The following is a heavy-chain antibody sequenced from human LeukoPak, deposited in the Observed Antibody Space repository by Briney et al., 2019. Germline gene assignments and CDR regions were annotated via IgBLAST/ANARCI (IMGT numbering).Heavy chain of an antibody. CDR1: GFTFSSYA. CDR2: ISSSGSTI. D-gene: IGHD3-22*01. V-gene: IGHV3-48*03. J-gene: IGHJ4*02. Sequence: GRSLRLSCAASGFTFSSYAMHWVRQAPGKGLEWVSYISSSGSTIYYADSVKGRFTISRDNAYNSLYLQMDRLRVEDTAVYYCARDGRWINYYDGSSPVWGQGTLVTVSS. CDR3: ARDGRWINYYDGSSPV.